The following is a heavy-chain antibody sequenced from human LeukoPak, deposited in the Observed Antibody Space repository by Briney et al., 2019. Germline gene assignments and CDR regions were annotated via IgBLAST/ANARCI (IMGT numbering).Heavy chain of an antibody. CDR1: GYTFTSYD. CDR2: MNPNSGNT. Sequence: ASVKVSCKASGYTFTSYDINWVRQATGQGLEWMGWMNPNSGNTGYAQKFQGRVTMTRNTSISTAYMELSSLRSEDTAVYYCARGATAIGSSSYYFDYWGQGTLVTVSS. V-gene: IGHV1-8*01. CDR3: ARGATAIGSSSYYFDY. J-gene: IGHJ4*02. D-gene: IGHD6-6*01.